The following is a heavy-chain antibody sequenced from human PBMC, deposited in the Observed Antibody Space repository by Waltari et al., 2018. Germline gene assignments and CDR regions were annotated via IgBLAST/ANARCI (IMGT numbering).Heavy chain of an antibody. CDR1: GFTVSGHY. CDR2: INSGGDT. CDR3: TRDVTGYYSFDL. D-gene: IGHD1-26*01. V-gene: IGHV3-53*01. Sequence: EVQLVESGGGLIQPGGSLRLSCAASGFTVSGHYMSWVRQAPGKGLECVSVINSGGDTHYADSVKGRFTISRDNSKNTMYLQMNTLRAEDTALYYCTRDVTGYYSFDLWGRGTLVTVSS. J-gene: IGHJ2*01.